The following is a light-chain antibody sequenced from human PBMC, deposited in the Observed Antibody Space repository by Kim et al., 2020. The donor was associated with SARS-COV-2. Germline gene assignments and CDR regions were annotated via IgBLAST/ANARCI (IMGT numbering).Light chain of an antibody. J-gene: IGKJ1*01. CDR3: QQNNTWLWT. CDR2: GAP. Sequence: VYLEERAAPSCRAKHSVSINLAWDQRKPGQAPRLLCYGAPTRDTGIPAWFSVSGSVTEFTLTISSLQSQDFAVYYCQQNNTWLWTFGPGTKMDIK. CDR1: HSVSIN. V-gene: IGKV3-15*01.